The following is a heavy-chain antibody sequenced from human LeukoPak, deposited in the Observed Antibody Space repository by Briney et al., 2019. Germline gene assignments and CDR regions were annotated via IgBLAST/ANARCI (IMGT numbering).Heavy chain of an antibody. CDR2: MNPNNGNT. CDR1: GYTFTSYD. D-gene: IGHD3-3*01. J-gene: IGHJ6*02. CDR3: ARGWRYYDFWSGYWERRKDYYGMEV. Sequence: VASVKVSCKPSGYTFTSYDINWVRQATGQGLEWMGRMNPNNGNTIYAQKFQGRVTMTRNTSISTAYMELSSLRSEDTAIYYCARGWRYYDFWSGYWERRKDYYGMEVWGPGTTVTVSS. V-gene: IGHV1-8*01.